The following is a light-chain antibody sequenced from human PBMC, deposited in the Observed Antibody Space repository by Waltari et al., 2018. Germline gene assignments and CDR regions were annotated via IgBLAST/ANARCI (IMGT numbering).Light chain of an antibody. CDR1: VLAKKY. Sequence: SYELTQPSSVSLSPGQTANIPCSGHVLAKKYGRWLQQKPGQAPMLLIYRDNARPSGIPERFSGSSSGTTVTLTISGAHVEDEADYYCYSVSANSWVFGGGTRLTVL. CDR3: YSVSANSWV. J-gene: IGLJ3*02. CDR2: RDN. V-gene: IGLV3-27*01.